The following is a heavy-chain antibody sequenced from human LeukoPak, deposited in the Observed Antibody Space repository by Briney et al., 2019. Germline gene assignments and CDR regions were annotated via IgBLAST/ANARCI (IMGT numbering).Heavy chain of an antibody. CDR1: GGSISSYY. V-gene: IGHV4-59*12. Sequence: SETLSLTCTVSGGSISSYYWSWIRQPPGKGLEWIGYIYYSGSTYYNPSLKSRVTISVDTSNNQFSLKLSSVTAADTAVYYCATTTIRLGYWGQGTLVTVSS. D-gene: IGHD1-26*01. J-gene: IGHJ4*02. CDR3: ATTTIRLGY. CDR2: IYYSGST.